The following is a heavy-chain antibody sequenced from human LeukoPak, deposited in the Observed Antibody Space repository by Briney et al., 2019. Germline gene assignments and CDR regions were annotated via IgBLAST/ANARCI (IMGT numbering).Heavy chain of an antibody. J-gene: IGHJ6*02. CDR1: GFTFSSYS. D-gene: IGHD2-15*01. V-gene: IGHV3-21*01. Sequence: GGSLRLSCAASGFTFSSYSMNWVRQAPGKGLEWVSSISSSSSYIYYADSVKGRFTISRDNAKNSLYLQMNSLRAEDTAVYYCAKDRASSRYNGLDVWGQGTTVTVSS. CDR3: AKDRASSRYNGLDV. CDR2: ISSSSSYI.